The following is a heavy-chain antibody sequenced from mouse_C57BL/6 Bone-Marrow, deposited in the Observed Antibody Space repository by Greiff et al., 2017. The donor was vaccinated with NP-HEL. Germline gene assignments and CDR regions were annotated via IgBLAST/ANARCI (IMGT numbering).Heavy chain of an antibody. J-gene: IGHJ3*01. CDR1: GYTFTSYW. CDR2: IDPSDSST. V-gene: IGHV1-69*01. Sequence: QVQLQQPGAELVMPGASVKLSCKASGYTFTSYWMHWVKQRPGQGLEWIGEIDPSDSSTNYNQKFKGKSTLTVDKSSSTAYMKLSSLTSEDSAVYYCARRGNWAWFAYWGQGTLVTVSA. CDR3: ARRGNWAWFAY. D-gene: IGHD4-1*01.